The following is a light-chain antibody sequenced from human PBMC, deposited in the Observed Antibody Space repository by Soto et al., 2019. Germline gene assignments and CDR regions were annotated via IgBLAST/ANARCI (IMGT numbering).Light chain of an antibody. CDR1: QSVSSN. CDR2: GAS. J-gene: IGKJ1*01. Sequence: EIVMTQSPATLSVSPGERATLSCRASQSVSSNLAWYQQKPGQAPRLLIYGASTRATGIPARFSGSGSGTEFTLTISSLQSEDSAVYYCQQYNNWPLGTFGQGTKVEIK. CDR3: QQYNNWPLGT. V-gene: IGKV3-15*01.